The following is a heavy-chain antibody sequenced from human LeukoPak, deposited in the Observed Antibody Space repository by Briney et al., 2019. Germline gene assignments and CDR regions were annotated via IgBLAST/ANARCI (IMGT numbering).Heavy chain of an antibody. CDR1: GFTFSSYS. CDR2: ISSSSSYI. Sequence: PGGSLRLSCAASGFTFSSYSMNWVRQAPGKGLEWVSSISSSSSYIYYADSVKGRFTISRDNAKNSLYLQMNSLRAEDTAVYYCARDYGDYQDWYFDLWGRGTLVTVSS. J-gene: IGHJ2*01. CDR3: ARDYGDYQDWYFDL. V-gene: IGHV3-21*01. D-gene: IGHD4-17*01.